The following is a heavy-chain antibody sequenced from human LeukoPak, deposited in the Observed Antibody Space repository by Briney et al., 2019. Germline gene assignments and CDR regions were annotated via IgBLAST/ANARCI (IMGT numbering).Heavy chain of an antibody. CDR1: GGSISSSSYY. Sequence: PSETLSLTCTVSGGSISSSSYYWGWIRQPPGKGLDWIGSIYYSGSTYYNPSLKSRVTISVDTSKNQFSLKLRSVTAADTAIYYCAREAREGHVFDIWGQGTMVTVSS. J-gene: IGHJ3*02. CDR3: AREAREGHVFDI. D-gene: IGHD5-24*01. V-gene: IGHV4-39*07. CDR2: IYYSGST.